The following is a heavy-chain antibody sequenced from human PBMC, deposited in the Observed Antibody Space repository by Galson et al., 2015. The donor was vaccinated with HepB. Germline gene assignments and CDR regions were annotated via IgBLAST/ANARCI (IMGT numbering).Heavy chain of an antibody. CDR3: ARVGGRGIRNNWNDLRAFDI. Sequence: SLRLSCAASGFTFSSYWMHWVRQAPGKGLVWVSRINSDGSSTSYGDSVKGRFTISRDNAKNTLYLQMNSLRAEDTAVYYCARVGGRGIRNNWNDLRAFDIWGQGTMVTVSS. J-gene: IGHJ3*02. V-gene: IGHV3-74*01. CDR2: INSDGSST. D-gene: IGHD1-20*01. CDR1: GFTFSSYW.